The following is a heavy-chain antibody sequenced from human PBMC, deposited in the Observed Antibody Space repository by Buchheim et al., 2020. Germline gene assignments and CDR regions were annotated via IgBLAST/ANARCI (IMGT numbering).Heavy chain of an antibody. Sequence: EVQLLESGGGLVQPGGSLRLSCAASGFTFNNYAMSWVRQAPGKGLEWVSTVSGSGGNTYYADPVKGRFTIPRDNSKNTLYVQMNSLRAEDTAVYFCAKDSVSYYDYWSGHYDFDYWGQGTL. CDR3: AKDSVSYYDYWSGHYDFDY. D-gene: IGHD3-3*01. J-gene: IGHJ4*02. CDR1: GFTFNNYA. V-gene: IGHV3-23*01. CDR2: VSGSGGNT.